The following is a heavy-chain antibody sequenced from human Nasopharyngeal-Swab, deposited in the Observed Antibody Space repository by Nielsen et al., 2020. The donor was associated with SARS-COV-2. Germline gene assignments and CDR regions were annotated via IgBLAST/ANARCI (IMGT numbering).Heavy chain of an antibody. D-gene: IGHD6-6*01. J-gene: IGHJ6*02. Sequence: SLKISCAASGFTFDDYAMHWVRQAPGKGLEWVSGISWNSGSIGYADAVKGRFTISRDNAKNSLYRQMNSLRAEDTALYYCAKDTTPLYSSSSVPYYYGMDVWGQGTTVTVSS. CDR2: ISWNSGSI. CDR3: AKDTTPLYSSSSVPYYYGMDV. V-gene: IGHV3-9*01. CDR1: GFTFDDYA.